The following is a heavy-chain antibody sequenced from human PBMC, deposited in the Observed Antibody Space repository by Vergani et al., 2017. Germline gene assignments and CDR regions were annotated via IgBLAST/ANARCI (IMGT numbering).Heavy chain of an antibody. V-gene: IGHV1-69-2*01. Sequence: EVQLVQSGAEVKKPGATVKISCKVSGYTFTDYYMHWVQQAPGKGLEWMGLVDPEDGETIYAGKFQGRVTITADTSTDTAYMELSSLRSEDTAVYYCATKRAKQWLVHYYYYGMDVWGQGTTVTVSS. CDR1: GYTFTDYY. J-gene: IGHJ6*02. CDR3: ATKRAKQWLVHYYYYGMDV. CDR2: VDPEDGET. D-gene: IGHD6-19*01.